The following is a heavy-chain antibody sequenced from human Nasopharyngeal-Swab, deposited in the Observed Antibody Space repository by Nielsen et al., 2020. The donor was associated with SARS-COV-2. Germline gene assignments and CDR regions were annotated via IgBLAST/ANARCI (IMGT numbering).Heavy chain of an antibody. J-gene: IGHJ3*02. D-gene: IGHD3-22*01. CDR1: GFTFGSYS. V-gene: IGHV3-48*02. CDR3: ARDRSPSYYYDSSGHSDAFDI. Sequence: GESLKISCAASGFTFGSYSMNWVRQAPGEGLEWLSFISSSSSTIYYADSVKGRFTISRDNAKNSLYLQMNSLRDEDTAVYYCARDRSPSYYYDSSGHSDAFDIWGQGTMVTVSS. CDR2: ISSSSSTI.